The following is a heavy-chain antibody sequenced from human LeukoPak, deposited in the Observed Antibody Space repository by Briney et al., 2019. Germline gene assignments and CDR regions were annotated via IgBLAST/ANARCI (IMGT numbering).Heavy chain of an antibody. V-gene: IGHV1-8*02. J-gene: IGHJ3*02. CDR2: MNPNSGNT. CDR3: ARDRLNDAFDI. CDR1: GGTFSSYA. D-gene: IGHD1-14*01. Sequence: GASVKVSCKASGGTFSSYAISWVRQAPGQGLEWMGWMNPNSGNTGYAQKFQGRVTMTRNTSISTAYMELSSLRSEDTAVYYCARDRLNDAFDIWGQGTMVTVSS.